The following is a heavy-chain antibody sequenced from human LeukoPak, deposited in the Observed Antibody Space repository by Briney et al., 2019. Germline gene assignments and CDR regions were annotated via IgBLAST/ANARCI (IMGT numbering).Heavy chain of an antibody. CDR1: GGSISSSNW. CDR3: ARVSGSYYLRFDY. CDR2: IYHSGST. D-gene: IGHD1-26*01. Sequence: SETLFLTCAVSGGSISSSNWWSWVRQPPGKGLEWIGEIYHSGSTNYNPSLKSRVTISVDKSKNQFSLKLSSVTAADTAVYYCARVSGSYYLRFDYWGQGTLVTVSS. V-gene: IGHV4-4*02. J-gene: IGHJ4*02.